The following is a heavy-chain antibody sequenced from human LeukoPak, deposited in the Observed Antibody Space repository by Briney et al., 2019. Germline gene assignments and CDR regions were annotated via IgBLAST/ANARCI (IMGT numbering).Heavy chain of an antibody. J-gene: IGHJ6*03. V-gene: IGHV4-34*01. CDR2: INHSGST. CDR1: GGSFSGYY. CDR3: ARGRGYSYGSDYYYYYMDV. D-gene: IGHD5-18*01. Sequence: PSETLSLTCAVYGGSFSGYYWSWIRQPPGKGLEWIGEINHSGSTNYNPSFKSRVTISVDTSKNQFSLKLSSVTAADTAVYYCARGRGYSYGSDYYYYYMDVWGKGTTVTVSS.